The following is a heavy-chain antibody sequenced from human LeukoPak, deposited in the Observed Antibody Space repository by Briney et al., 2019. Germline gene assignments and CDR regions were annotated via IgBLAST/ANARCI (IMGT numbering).Heavy chain of an antibody. D-gene: IGHD6-13*01. Sequence: GESLKISCKGSGYSFVSYWIAWVRQMPGKGLEWMGIIFPGDSNTRYSPSFQGQVTISADKSISTAYLQWSSLKASDTAVYYCAMPYSSSWFGDWGQGTLVTVSS. V-gene: IGHV5-51*01. CDR3: AMPYSSSWFGD. CDR1: GYSFVSYW. CDR2: IFPGDSNT. J-gene: IGHJ5*02.